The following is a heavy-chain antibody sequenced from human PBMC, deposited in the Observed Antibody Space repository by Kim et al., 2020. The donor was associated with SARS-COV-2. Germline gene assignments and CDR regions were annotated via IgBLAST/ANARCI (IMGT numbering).Heavy chain of an antibody. D-gene: IGHD3-10*01. CDR2: ISYDGNNK. Sequence: GGSLRLSCAGSGFTFNSFGMHWVRQAPGKGLEWVAVISYDGNNKYNADSVKGRFSISRDNSKNTLYLQMNSLRPEDTAVYFCVKESLPYGSGTYSRYFDYWGQGTPVTVSA. CDR3: VKESLPYGSGTYSRYFDY. CDR1: GFTFNSFG. V-gene: IGHV3-30*18. J-gene: IGHJ4*02.